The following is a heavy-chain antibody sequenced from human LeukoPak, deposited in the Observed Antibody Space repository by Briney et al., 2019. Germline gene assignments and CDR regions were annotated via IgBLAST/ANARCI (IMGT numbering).Heavy chain of an antibody. CDR1: GGSFSGYY. V-gene: IGHV4-34*01. CDR3: ARSTYCSGGSCSHNWFDP. D-gene: IGHD2-15*01. J-gene: IGHJ5*02. Sequence: SETLSLTCAVYGGSFSGYYWSWIRQPPGKGLEWIGEINHSGSTNYNPSLQSRVTISVDTSKNQFSLKLSSVTAADTAVYHCARSTYCSGGSCSHNWFDPWGQGTLVTVSS. CDR2: INHSGST.